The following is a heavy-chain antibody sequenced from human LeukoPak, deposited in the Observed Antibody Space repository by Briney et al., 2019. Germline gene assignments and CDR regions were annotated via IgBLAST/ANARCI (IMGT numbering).Heavy chain of an antibody. CDR3: ARDPGGYCSGGTCYPGLLSYSMDV. J-gene: IGHJ6*04. Sequence: VWSLSLSCAASVFTFSSYGIHGVRQAPCKGGEGVAGIGYEGSKKYYADSVKGRFTIYRDNSKNTLYLHMNSLRVEDTAVYYCARDPGGYCSGGTCYPGLLSYSMDVWGKGPTVTVSS. CDR1: VFTFSSYG. V-gene: IGHV3-33*01. CDR2: IGYEGSKK. D-gene: IGHD2-15*01.